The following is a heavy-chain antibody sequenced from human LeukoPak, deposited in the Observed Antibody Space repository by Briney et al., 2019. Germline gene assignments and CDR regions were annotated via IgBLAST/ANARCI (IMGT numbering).Heavy chain of an antibody. CDR2: INPTSGGT. CDR3: ARVTIQLFGDYSSYGMDV. Sequence: ASVKVSCKASGYTFTGYFMHWVRQAPGQGLEWMGWINPTSGGTNYAQKFQGRVTMTRDTSISTAYMDLRSLRSDDTAVYYCARVTIQLFGDYSSYGMDVWGQGTTVTVSS. D-gene: IGHD5-18*01. CDR1: GYTFTGYF. V-gene: IGHV1-2*02. J-gene: IGHJ6*02.